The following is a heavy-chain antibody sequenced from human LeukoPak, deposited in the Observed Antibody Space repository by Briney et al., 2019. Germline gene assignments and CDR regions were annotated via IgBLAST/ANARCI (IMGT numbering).Heavy chain of an antibody. J-gene: IGHJ6*02. D-gene: IGHD3-9*01. CDR2: INPNSGGT. V-gene: IGHV1-2*02. Sequence: GASVKVSCKASGYTFTGYYMHWVRQAPGQGLEWMGWINPNSGGTNYAQKFQGRVTMTRDTSISTAYMELSRLRSDDTAVYYCARDPPWSVRPIIRGYYYYGMDVWGQGTMVTVSS. CDR3: ARDPPWSVRPIIRGYYYYGMDV. CDR1: GYTFTGYY.